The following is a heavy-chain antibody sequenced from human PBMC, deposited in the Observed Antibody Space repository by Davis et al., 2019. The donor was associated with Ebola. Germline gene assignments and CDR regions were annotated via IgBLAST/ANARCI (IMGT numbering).Heavy chain of an antibody. J-gene: IGHJ4*02. CDR3: ARGEGYGGNSPFDY. CDR2: ISSSSSYT. Sequence: GESLKISCAASGFTFSDYYMSWIRQAPGKGLEWVSYISSSSSYTNYADSVKGRFTISRDNAKNSLYLQMNSLIAEDTAVYYCARGEGYGGNSPFDYWGQGTLVTVSS. V-gene: IGHV3-11*06. D-gene: IGHD4-23*01. CDR1: GFTFSDYY.